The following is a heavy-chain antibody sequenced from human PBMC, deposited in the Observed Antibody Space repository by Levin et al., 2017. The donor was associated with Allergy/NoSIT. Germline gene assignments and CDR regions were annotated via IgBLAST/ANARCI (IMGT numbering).Heavy chain of an antibody. D-gene: IGHD2-21*02. J-gene: IGHJ4*02. CDR3: AKVSPPYVVVTASDY. CDR2: ISYDGTNK. CDR1: GFTFSRYG. Sequence: GGSLRLSCAASGLASGFTFSRYGMHWVRQAPGRGLEWVAAISYDGTNKYYADSAKGRFTISRDNSKNTLYLQMYSLRAEDTAVYYCAKVSPPYVVVTASDYWGQGTLVTVSS. V-gene: IGHV3-30*18.